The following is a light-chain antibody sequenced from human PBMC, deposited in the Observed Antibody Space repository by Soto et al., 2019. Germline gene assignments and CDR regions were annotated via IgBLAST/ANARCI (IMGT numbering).Light chain of an antibody. CDR3: SSYAGRETGV. CDR1: SSDIGAYNY. J-gene: IGLJ1*01. V-gene: IGLV2-8*01. Sequence: QSALTQPPSASGSPGQSVTISCTGTSSDIGAYNYVSWYQQYPGKAPKLIIYEVFRRPSGVPDRFSGSKSGNTASLTVSGLQPEDEADYYCSSYAGRETGVFGTGTKLTVL. CDR2: EVF.